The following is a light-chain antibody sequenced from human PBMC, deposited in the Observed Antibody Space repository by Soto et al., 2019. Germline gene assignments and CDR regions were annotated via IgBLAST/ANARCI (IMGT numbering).Light chain of an antibody. CDR1: QSVAGD. CDR2: GAS. V-gene: IGKV3-15*01. CDR3: QQHNNWPIT. J-gene: IGKJ4*01. Sequence: EIVLTQSPVTLSVSPGEGATLSCRASQSVAGDLAWFQQTPCQFPRLLSYGASTRATGVPARFRGSGSGTDFTVTISSLESGDCAGYYCQQHNNWPITFGGGTNVEIK.